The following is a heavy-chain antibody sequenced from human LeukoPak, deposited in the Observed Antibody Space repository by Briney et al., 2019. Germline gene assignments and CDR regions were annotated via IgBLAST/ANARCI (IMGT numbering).Heavy chain of an antibody. V-gene: IGHV3-30*02. J-gene: IGHJ4*02. CDR2: IRYDGSNK. Sequence: GGSLRLSCAASGFTFSSYGMHWVRQAPGKGLEWVAFIRYDGSNKYYADSVKGRFTISRDNSKNTLYLQMNSLRAEDTAVYYCAKDRVSSSSYLDYWGQGTLVTVSS. CDR3: AKDRVSSSSYLDY. CDR1: GFTFSSYG. D-gene: IGHD6-6*01.